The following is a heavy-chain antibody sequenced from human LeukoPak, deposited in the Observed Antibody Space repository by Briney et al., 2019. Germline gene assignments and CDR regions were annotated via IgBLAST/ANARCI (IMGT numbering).Heavy chain of an antibody. CDR1: GGSISSGDYY. J-gene: IGHJ4*02. CDR2: IYYSGST. Sequence: PSETLSLTCTVSGGSISSGDYYWSWIRQPPGKGLEWIGYIYYSGSTYYNPSLKSRVTISVDTSKNQFSLKLNSVTAADTAVYYCARAAYDSGILFDYWGQGILVTVSS. D-gene: IGHD3-10*01. CDR3: ARAAYDSGILFDY. V-gene: IGHV4-30-4*01.